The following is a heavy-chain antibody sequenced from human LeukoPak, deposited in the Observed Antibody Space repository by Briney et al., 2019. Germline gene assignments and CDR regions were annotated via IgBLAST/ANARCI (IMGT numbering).Heavy chain of an antibody. CDR3: ARDPIAAPLDY. V-gene: IGHV4-4*07. CDR2: IYTSGST. D-gene: IGHD6-13*01. J-gene: IGHJ4*02. CDR1: GGSFSGYY. Sequence: PSETLSLTCAVSGGSFSGYYWSWIRQPAGKGLEWIGRIYTSGSTNYNPSLKSRVTISVDTSKNQFSLKLSSVTAADTAVYYCARDPIAAPLDYWGQGTLVTVSS.